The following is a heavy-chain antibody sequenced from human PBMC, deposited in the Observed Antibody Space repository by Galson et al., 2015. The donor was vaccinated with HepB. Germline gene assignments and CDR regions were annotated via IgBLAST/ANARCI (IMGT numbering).Heavy chain of an antibody. J-gene: IGHJ4*02. D-gene: IGHD5-12*01. Sequence: TLSLTCAVSAGSITSNKWWGWVRQPPGKGLEWIGEIYRDGSANYNPSLKSRVIISVDESTNQLSLRLTSLTAADTAIYYCARHMVVPTTRGFDYWGPGTLVTVSS. CDR2: IYRDGSA. CDR3: ARHMVVPTTRGFDY. V-gene: IGHV4-4*02. CDR1: AGSITSNKW.